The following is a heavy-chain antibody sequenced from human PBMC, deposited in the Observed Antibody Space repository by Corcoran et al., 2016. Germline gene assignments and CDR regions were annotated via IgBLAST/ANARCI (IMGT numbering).Heavy chain of an antibody. J-gene: IGHJ3*01. CDR3: ARLLYDFWNAYSTFDF. CDR1: GGSIRSSSYY. CDR2: IYYSGST. V-gene: IGHV4-39*07. Sequence: QLQLQESGPGQVKPSETLSLTCTVSGGSIRSSSYYWGWIRQPPGKGLKWIGSIYYSGSTYYNPSLKSRVSISIDKSNNQFYLKLSSVTAADTAVYYCARLLYDFWNAYSTFDFWGQGTMVTVSS. D-gene: IGHD3-3*01.